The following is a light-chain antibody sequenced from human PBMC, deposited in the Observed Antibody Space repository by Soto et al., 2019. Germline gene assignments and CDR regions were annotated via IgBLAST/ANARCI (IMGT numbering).Light chain of an antibody. Sequence: AIQLTQSPSSLSASVGDRVSITCRASQGIRNDLGWYQHKPGKAPKLLIHGASSLQSGVPSRFSGSASGTAFTLTISSLQPEDLASYYCLQDHSYPWTFGQGTKVEI. CDR2: GAS. J-gene: IGKJ1*01. V-gene: IGKV1-6*01. CDR3: LQDHSYPWT. CDR1: QGIRND.